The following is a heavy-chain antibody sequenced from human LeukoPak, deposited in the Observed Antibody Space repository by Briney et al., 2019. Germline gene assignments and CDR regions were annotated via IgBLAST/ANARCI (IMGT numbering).Heavy chain of an antibody. V-gene: IGHV3-48*04. D-gene: IGHD2-2*03. CDR1: GFTFSSYS. J-gene: IGHJ4*02. CDR3: ERVDHFDY. CDR2: ISSSSSTI. Sequence: TGGSLRLSCAASGFTFSSYSMNWVRQAPGKGLEWVSYISSSSSTIDYADSVKGRFTISRDNAKNSLYLQMNSLRAEDTAVYYCERVDHFDYWGQGTLVTVSS.